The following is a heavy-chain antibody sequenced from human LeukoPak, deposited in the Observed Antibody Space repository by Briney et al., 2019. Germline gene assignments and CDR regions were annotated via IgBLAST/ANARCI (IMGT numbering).Heavy chain of an antibody. V-gene: IGHV3-20*04. CDR1: GFTFGDYA. Sequence: GGSLRLSCTASGFTFGDYAMSWVGRAPGKGREWVSGINWNGGSTCYADSVKGRFTISRDNAKNSLYLQMNSLRAEDTALYYCARDVSSGWYSDYWGQGTLVTVSS. J-gene: IGHJ4*02. D-gene: IGHD6-19*01. CDR2: INWNGGST. CDR3: ARDVSSGWYSDY.